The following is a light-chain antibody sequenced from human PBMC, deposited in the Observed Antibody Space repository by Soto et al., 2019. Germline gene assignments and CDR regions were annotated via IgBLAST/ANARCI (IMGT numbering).Light chain of an antibody. CDR3: ETWDPNTRI. J-gene: IGLJ2*01. V-gene: IGLV4-60*03. CDR2: FESSGSY. Sequence: QSVLTQSSSASASLGSSVKLTCTLSSGHSSYVIVWHQQQPGKAPRYLMKFESSGSYNKVSGVPDRFSGSSSGADRYLTISDLQSEDEADYYCETWDPNTRIFGGGTKVTVL. CDR1: SGHSSYV.